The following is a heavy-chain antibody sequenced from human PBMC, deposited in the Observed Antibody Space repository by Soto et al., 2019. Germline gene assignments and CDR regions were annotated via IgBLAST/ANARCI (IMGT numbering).Heavy chain of an antibody. J-gene: IGHJ4*02. CDR1: GFTFEDHA. CDR3: AKDRGSSSAGIDY. CDR2: ISWDSENI. D-gene: IGHD6-6*01. V-gene: IGHV3-9*01. Sequence: LRLSCTASGFTFEDHATHWVRQAPGKGLEWVSSISWDSENIGYADFAKGRFTISRDNGKQSLYLQMNTLRAEDTALYYCAKDRGSSSAGIDYWGQGSLVTVSS.